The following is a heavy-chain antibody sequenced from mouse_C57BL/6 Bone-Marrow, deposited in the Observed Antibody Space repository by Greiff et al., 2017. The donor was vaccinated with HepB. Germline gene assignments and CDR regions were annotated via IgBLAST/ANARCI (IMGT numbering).Heavy chain of an antibody. J-gene: IGHJ2*01. Sequence: LMESGPELVKPGASVKISCKASGYAFSSSWMNWVKQRPGKGLEWIGRIYPGDGDTNYNGKFKGKATLTADKYSSTAYMQLSSLTSEDSAVYFCARPTTVVATRYYFDYWGQGTTLTVSS. CDR3: ARPTTVVATRYYFDY. D-gene: IGHD1-1*01. V-gene: IGHV1-82*01. CDR2: IYPGDGDT. CDR1: GYAFSSSW.